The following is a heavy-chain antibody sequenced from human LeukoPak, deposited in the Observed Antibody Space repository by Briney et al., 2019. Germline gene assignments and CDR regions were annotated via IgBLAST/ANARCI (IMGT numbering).Heavy chain of an antibody. J-gene: IGHJ4*02. D-gene: IGHD3-22*01. V-gene: IGHV5-51*01. CDR2: IYPGDTDT. CDR1: GYRFTSYW. CDR3: ARLYYYDSRALAH. Sequence: GESLKISFKGSGYRFTSYWIGWVRPMPGKGLEWMGIIYPGDTDTRYSPSFQGQVTISADKSISTAYLQWSSLKASDTAMYYCARLYYYDSRALAHWGQGTLVTVPS.